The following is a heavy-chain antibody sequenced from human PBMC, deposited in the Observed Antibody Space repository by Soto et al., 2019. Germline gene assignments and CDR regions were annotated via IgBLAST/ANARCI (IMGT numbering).Heavy chain of an antibody. CDR3: AKDIPDAGGASDI. V-gene: IGHV3-30*18. D-gene: IGHD3-10*01. CDR2: ISYDGSNK. Sequence: GGSLRLSCAASGFTFSSYGMHWVRQAPGKGLEWVAVISYDGSNKYYADSVKGRFTISRDNSKNTLYLQMNSLRAEDTAVYYCAKDIPDAGGASDIWGQGTMVTVSS. J-gene: IGHJ3*02. CDR1: GFTFSSYG.